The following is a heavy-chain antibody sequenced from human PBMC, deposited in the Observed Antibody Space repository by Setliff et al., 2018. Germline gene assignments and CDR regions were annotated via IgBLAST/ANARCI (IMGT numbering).Heavy chain of an antibody. D-gene: IGHD3-22*01. CDR2: IYIGGSA. CDR3: ARESRYYYDNLGTLDY. CDR1: GGSISSCY. J-gene: IGHJ4*02. V-gene: IGHV4-4*07. Sequence: TSETLSLTCTVSGGSISSCYWSWIRQPAGKGLEWIGHIYIGGSANYNPSLKSRVTMSIDTSKNQFSLKLSSVTAADTAVYYCARESRYYYDNLGTLDYWGQGTLVTVSS.